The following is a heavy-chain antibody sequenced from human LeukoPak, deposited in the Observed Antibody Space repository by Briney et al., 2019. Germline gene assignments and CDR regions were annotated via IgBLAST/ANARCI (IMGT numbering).Heavy chain of an antibody. CDR3: ARVPSGSFDAFDI. CDR1: GGSISSYY. Sequence: SETLSLTCTVSGGSISSYYWSWIRQPPGEGLEWIGYIYYSGSTNYNPSLKSRVTISVDTSKNQFSLKLSSVTAADTAVYYCARVPSGSFDAFDIWGQGTMVTVSS. V-gene: IGHV4-59*12. D-gene: IGHD3-3*01. J-gene: IGHJ3*02. CDR2: IYYSGST.